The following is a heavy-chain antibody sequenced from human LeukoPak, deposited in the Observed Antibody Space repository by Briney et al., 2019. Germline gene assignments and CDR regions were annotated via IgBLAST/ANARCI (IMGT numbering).Heavy chain of an antibody. CDR1: GYTFTSYY. D-gene: IGHD6-6*01. V-gene: IGHV1-46*01. CDR2: INPSGGST. CDR3: AREGQHSSSSMSDWFDP. Sequence: ASVKVSCKASGYTFTSYYMHWVRQAPGQGLEWMGIINPSGGSTSYAQKFQGRVTMTRDMSTSTVYMELSSLRSEDTAVYYCAREGQHSSSSMSDWFDPWGQGTLVTVSS. J-gene: IGHJ5*02.